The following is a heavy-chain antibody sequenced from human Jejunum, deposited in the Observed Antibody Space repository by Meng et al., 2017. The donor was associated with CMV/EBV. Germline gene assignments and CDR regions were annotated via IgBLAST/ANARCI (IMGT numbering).Heavy chain of an antibody. V-gene: IGHV3-30*02. Sequence: QVQLVESGGGVVQPGGSLRLTCAASGFTFSDYGIHWVRQAPGKGLEWVAFVPHDGTSKYYADSVKGRFTISRDNSENTLYLQMSSLRAEDTAVYYCVKDVAYWGQGTLVTVSS. J-gene: IGHJ4*02. D-gene: IGHD2-21*01. CDR1: GFTFSDYG. CDR3: VKDVAY. CDR2: VPHDGTSK.